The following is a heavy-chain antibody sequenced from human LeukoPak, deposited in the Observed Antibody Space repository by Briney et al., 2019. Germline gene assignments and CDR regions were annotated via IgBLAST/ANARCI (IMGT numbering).Heavy chain of an antibody. CDR3: ARFTGIVVVPAANWFDP. Sequence: SVKVSCKASGYTFTSYAISWVRKAPGQGLEWMGGIIPIFGTTNYAQKFQGRVTITADESTSTAYMELSSLRSEDTAVYYCARFTGIVVVPAANWFDPWGQGTLVTVSS. D-gene: IGHD2-2*01. CDR1: GYTFTSYA. J-gene: IGHJ5*02. CDR2: IIPIFGTT. V-gene: IGHV1-69*13.